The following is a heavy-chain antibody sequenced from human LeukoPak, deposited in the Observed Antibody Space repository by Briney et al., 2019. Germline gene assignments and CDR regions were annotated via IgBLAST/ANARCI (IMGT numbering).Heavy chain of an antibody. CDR3: AKDRDSSGWYVDY. CDR2: ISGSGGST. J-gene: IGHJ4*02. Sequence: GGSLRLSCAASGFTLSSHAMIWVRQAPGKGLEWVSAISGSGGSTYYADSVTGRFTISRDNSKNRLFLQMNSLRAEDTAVYLCAKDRDSSGWYVDYWGQGTLVTVSS. D-gene: IGHD6-19*01. V-gene: IGHV3-23*01. CDR1: GFTLSSHA.